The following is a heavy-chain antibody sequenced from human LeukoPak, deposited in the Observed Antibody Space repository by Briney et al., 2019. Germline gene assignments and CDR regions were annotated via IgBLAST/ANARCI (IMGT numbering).Heavy chain of an antibody. J-gene: IGHJ4*02. CDR3: ARERASYPLFDY. CDR2: IIPILGIA. Sequence: SVKVSCKASGGTFSSYAISWVRQAPGQGLEWMGRIIPILGIANYAQKFQGRVTITADKSTSTAYMELSSLRSEDTAVYYCARERASYPLFDYWGQGTLVTVSS. V-gene: IGHV1-69*04. CDR1: GGTFSSYA.